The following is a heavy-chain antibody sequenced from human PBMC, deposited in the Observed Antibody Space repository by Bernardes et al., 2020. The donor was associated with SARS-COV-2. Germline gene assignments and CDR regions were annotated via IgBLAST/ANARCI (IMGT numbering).Heavy chain of an antibody. CDR1: GGSISTHSYY. D-gene: IGHD2-21*01. CDR2: IYYSGTT. V-gene: IGHV4-39*01. Sequence: SETLSLTCAVSGGSISTHSYYWVWIRQPPGKGLEWIGSIYYSGTTYYNPSLKSRVTISVDTSKNQFSLRLSSVTAADTAVYYCAGSSCGIDCYIGGLRSWDYGMDVWGQGTTVTVSS. CDR3: AGSSCGIDCYIGGLRSWDYGMDV. J-gene: IGHJ6*02.